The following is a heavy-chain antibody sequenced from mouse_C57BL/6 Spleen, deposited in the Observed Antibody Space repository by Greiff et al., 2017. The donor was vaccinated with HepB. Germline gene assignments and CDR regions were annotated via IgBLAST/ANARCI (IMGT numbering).Heavy chain of an antibody. CDR1: GYAFSSSW. V-gene: IGHV1-82*01. Sequence: VNLQESGPELVKPGASVKISCKASGYAFSSSWMNWVKQRPGKGLEWIGRIYPGDGDTNYNGKFKGKATLTADKSSSTAYMQLSSLTSEDSAVYFCARGRNGAMDYWGQGTSVTVSS. CDR2: IYPGDGDT. J-gene: IGHJ4*01. CDR3: ARGRNGAMDY.